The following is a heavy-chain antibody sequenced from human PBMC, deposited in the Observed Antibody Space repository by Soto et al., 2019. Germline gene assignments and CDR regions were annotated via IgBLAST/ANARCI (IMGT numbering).Heavy chain of an antibody. CDR2: ISGSGRST. D-gene: IGHD6-19*01. J-gene: IGHJ4*02. CDR3: AKEGEHSSGWANFDY. CDR1: GFTFSSYA. Sequence: EVQLLESGGGLVQPGGSLRLSCAASGFTFSSYAMSWVRQAPGKGLEWVSAISGSGRSTYYADSVKGRFTISRDNSKNTPYLQMNSLRAEDTAVYYCAKEGEHSSGWANFDYWGQGTLVTVSS. V-gene: IGHV3-23*01.